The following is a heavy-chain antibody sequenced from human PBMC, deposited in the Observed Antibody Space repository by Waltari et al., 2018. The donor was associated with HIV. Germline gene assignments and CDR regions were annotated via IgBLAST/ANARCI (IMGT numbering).Heavy chain of an antibody. CDR3: ARGWSTPDS. D-gene: IGHD2-15*01. CDR2: STPGGST. Sequence: QVQLPQWGAGLLKPSETLSLTCAVYGGSFSGYYYTWIRQPPGKGLEWIGDSTPGGSTNYNPSLKSRVTISVDTSKNQFSLEMTSLTVADTAVYYCARGWSTPDSWGQGTLVTVSS. V-gene: IGHV4-34*02. J-gene: IGHJ5*02. CDR1: GGSFSGYY.